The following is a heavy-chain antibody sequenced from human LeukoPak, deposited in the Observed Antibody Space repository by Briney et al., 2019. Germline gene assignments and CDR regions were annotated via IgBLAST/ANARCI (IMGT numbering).Heavy chain of an antibody. J-gene: IGHJ4*02. Sequence: SETLSLTCTVSGGSISSYYWSWIRQPPGKGLEWIGYVYYSGSTNYNPSLKSRVTISVDTSKNQFSLKLSSVTAADTAVYYCARHSGYYDSSGYYPPDYWGQGTLVTVSS. CDR3: ARHSGYYDSSGYYPPDY. CDR2: VYYSGST. V-gene: IGHV4-59*08. D-gene: IGHD3-22*01. CDR1: GGSISSYY.